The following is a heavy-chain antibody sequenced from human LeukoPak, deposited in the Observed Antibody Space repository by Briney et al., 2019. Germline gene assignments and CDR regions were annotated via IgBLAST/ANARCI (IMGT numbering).Heavy chain of an antibody. D-gene: IGHD3-22*01. CDR2: IRYDGSNK. CDR1: GFTFSSYG. V-gene: IGHV3-30*02. Sequence: SGGSLRLSCAASGFTFSSYGMHWVRQAPGKGLEWVAFIRYDGSNKYYADSVKGRFTISRDNSKNTLYLQMNSLRAEDTAVYYCAKHHDSSGYWGQGTLVTVSS. CDR3: AKHHDSSGY. J-gene: IGHJ4*02.